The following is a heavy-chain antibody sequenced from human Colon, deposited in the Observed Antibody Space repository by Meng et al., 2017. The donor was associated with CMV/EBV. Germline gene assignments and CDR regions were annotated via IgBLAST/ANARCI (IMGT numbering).Heavy chain of an antibody. V-gene: IGHV4-59*01. CDR3: GRGRSHGEVDY. D-gene: IGHD4-17*01. CDR2: IFYSGTT. J-gene: IGHJ4*02. Sequence: SETLSLTCTVSGVSMTSYCLNWIRQPPGKGLEWIGNIFYSGTTNYNPSLKSRVIISVDRSKNQFSLNLRSVTAADTAMYYCGRGRSHGEVDYWGQGTLVTVSA. CDR1: GVSMTSYC.